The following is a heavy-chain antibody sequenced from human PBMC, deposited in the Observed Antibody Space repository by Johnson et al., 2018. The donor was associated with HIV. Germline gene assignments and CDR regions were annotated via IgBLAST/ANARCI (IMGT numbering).Heavy chain of an antibody. D-gene: IGHD6-13*01. CDR1: GFTLSSYW. Sequence: VQLVESGGGLVQPGGSLRLSCAASGFTLSSYWMHWVRQVPGKGPVWVSRINSDGSSSAYADSVKGRFTISRDGAKNTLYLQMNSLRVEDTAAYYCARGVKQQLSVVDAFGIWGQGTMVTVSS. J-gene: IGHJ3*02. CDR2: INSDGSSS. CDR3: ARGVKQQLSVVDAFGI. V-gene: IGHV3-74*02.